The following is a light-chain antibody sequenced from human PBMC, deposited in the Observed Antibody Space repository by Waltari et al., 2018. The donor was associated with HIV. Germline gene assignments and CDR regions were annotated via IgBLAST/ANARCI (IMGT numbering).Light chain of an antibody. V-gene: IGKV3-15*01. CDR3: QQYNNWPPLT. CDR2: GAS. J-gene: IGKJ4*01. Sequence: QSPATLSVSPGERATLSCRASQSVGSNLAWYQQQPGQAPRLLIYGASTRATGIPARFSGSGSGTEFTLTISSLQSEDFAVYYCQQYNNWPPLTFGGGTKVEIK. CDR1: QSVGSN.